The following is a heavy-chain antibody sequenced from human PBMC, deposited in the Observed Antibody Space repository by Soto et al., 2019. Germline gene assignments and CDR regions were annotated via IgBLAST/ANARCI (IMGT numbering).Heavy chain of an antibody. D-gene: IGHD2-21*02. Sequence: EVQLVESGGGLVKPGGSLRLSCAASGFTFGTFTMSWVRQAPGKGLEWVSSIGTTSTYIYYADSVRGRFTISRDNAKNSLSLQMNSLRAEDRAVYFCARVMCGDCSSYYYYSMDVWGQGTTVTVSS. J-gene: IGHJ6*02. V-gene: IGHV3-21*01. CDR1: GFTFGTFT. CDR3: ARVMCGDCSSYYYYSMDV. CDR2: IGTTSTYI.